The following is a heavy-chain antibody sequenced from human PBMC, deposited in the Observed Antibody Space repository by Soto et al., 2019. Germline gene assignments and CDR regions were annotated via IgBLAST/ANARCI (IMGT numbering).Heavy chain of an antibody. CDR1: GFIFENFG. CDR2: ISGSGFKK. Sequence: PGGSLRLSCAASGFIFENFGMSWVRQAPGKGLEWISSISGSGFKKYYAYSVKGRFTISRDNYKSTVYLELNNLSAEDTAVYHCAKNQGVELVPLATVDWFDPWGQGSVVTVSS. V-gene: IGHV3-23*01. D-gene: IGHD1-26*01. J-gene: IGHJ5*02. CDR3: AKNQGVELVPLATVDWFDP.